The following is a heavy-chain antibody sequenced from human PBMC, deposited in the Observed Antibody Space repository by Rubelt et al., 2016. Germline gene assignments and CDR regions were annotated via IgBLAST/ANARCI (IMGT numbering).Heavy chain of an antibody. Sequence: QVQLQQWGAGLLKPSETLSLTCAVYGGSFSGYYWSWIRQPPGKGLEWIGEINHSGSTNYNPSRRGRVTISVDTSKNQFSLKLSSVTAADTAVYYCARFQIVVVTANAFDIWGQGTMVTVSS. J-gene: IGHJ3*02. V-gene: IGHV4-34*01. D-gene: IGHD2-21*02. CDR2: INHSGST. CDR3: ARFQIVVVTANAFDI. CDR1: GGSFSGYY.